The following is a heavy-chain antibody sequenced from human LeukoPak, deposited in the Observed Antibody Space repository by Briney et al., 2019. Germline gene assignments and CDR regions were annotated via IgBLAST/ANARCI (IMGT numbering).Heavy chain of an antibody. Sequence: GGSLRLSCAASGFTFSSYSMNWVRQAPGKGLEWVSSISSSSSYIYYADSVKGRFTISRDNAKNSLYLQMNGLRAEDTAVYYCARDSGGRGSYPCWGQGTLVTVSS. D-gene: IGHD1-26*01. CDR2: ISSSSSYI. V-gene: IGHV3-21*01. J-gene: IGHJ4*02. CDR3: ARDSGGRGSYPC. CDR1: GFTFSSYS.